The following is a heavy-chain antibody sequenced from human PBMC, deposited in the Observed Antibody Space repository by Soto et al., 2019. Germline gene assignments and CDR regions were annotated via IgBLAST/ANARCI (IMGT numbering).Heavy chain of an antibody. CDR3: ARREYNWNPKDYGMDV. CDR1: GYSFTSYW. J-gene: IGHJ6*02. CDR2: IYPGDSDT. D-gene: IGHD1-20*01. Sequence: PGESLKISCKGSGYSFTSYWIGWVRQMPGKGLEWMGIIYPGDSDTRYSPSFQGQVAISADKSISTAYLQWSSLKASDTAMYYCARREYNWNPKDYGMDVWRQGTTVTVSS. V-gene: IGHV5-51*01.